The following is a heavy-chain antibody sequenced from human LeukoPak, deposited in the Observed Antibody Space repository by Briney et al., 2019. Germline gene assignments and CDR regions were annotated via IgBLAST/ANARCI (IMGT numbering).Heavy chain of an antibody. CDR3: ARDWAGGYSYGPADYYYGMDV. V-gene: IGHV1-46*01. D-gene: IGHD5-18*01. CDR1: GYTFTSYY. J-gene: IGHJ6*02. Sequence: GASVKVSCKASGYTFTSYYMHWVRQAPGQGLEWMGIINPSGGSTSYAQKFQGRVTMTRDTSTSTVYMELSSLRAEDTAVYYCARDWAGGYSYGPADYYYGMDVWGQGTTVTVSS. CDR2: INPSGGST.